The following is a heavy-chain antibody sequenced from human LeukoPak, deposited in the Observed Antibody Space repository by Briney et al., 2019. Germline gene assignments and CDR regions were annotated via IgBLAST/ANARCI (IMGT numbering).Heavy chain of an antibody. J-gene: IGHJ4*02. V-gene: IGHV3-73*01. Sequence: GGSLKLSCAASGFTFSGSAMHWVRQASGKGLEWVGRIRSKANSYATAYAASVKGRFTISRDDSKNTAYLQMNSLRAEDTAVYYCARDFNAQTRDVVVIHLFDYWGQGTLVTVSS. CDR2: IRSKANSYAT. CDR1: GFTFSGSA. D-gene: IGHD3-22*01. CDR3: ARDFNAQTRDVVVIHLFDY.